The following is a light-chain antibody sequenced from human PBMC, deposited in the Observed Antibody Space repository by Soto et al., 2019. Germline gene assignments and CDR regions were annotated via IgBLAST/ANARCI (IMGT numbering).Light chain of an antibody. CDR1: QSVDSN. V-gene: IGKV3-11*01. J-gene: IGKJ4*01. CDR3: QQRNSWPLT. CDR2: DAS. Sequence: EIRMTQSPATLSVSPGERATLSCRASQSVDSNLAWYQQKPGQAPRLLIYDASDRATGIPARFSGSGSGTDFTLTISSLEPEDFAVYYCQQRNSWPLTFGGGTKVDIK.